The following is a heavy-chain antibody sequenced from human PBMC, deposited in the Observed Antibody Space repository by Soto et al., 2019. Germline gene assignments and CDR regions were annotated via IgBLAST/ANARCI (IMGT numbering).Heavy chain of an antibody. V-gene: IGHV3-23*01. J-gene: IGHJ4*02. CDR1: GFTFSSYA. CDR3: AKDYGSWNCIDY. CDR2: ISGSGGST. Sequence: GGSLRLSCAASGFTFSSYAMSWVRQAPGKGLEWVSAISGSGGSTYSADSVKGRFTISRDNSKNTLYLQMNSLRAEDTAVYYCAKDYGSWNCIDYWGQGTLVTVSS. D-gene: IGHD1-7*01.